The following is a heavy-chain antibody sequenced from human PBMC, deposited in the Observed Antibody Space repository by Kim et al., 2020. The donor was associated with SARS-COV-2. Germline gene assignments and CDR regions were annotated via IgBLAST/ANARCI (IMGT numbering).Heavy chain of an antibody. Sequence: GGSLRLSCAASGFTFSSYSMNWVRQAPGKGLEWVSSISSSSSYIYYADSVKGRFTISRDNAKNSLYLQMNSLRAEDTAVYYCARSHYGDLGDNWFDPWGQGTLVTVSS. D-gene: IGHD4-17*01. CDR3: ARSHYGDLGDNWFDP. V-gene: IGHV3-21*04. J-gene: IGHJ5*02. CDR1: GFTFSSYS. CDR2: ISSSSSYI.